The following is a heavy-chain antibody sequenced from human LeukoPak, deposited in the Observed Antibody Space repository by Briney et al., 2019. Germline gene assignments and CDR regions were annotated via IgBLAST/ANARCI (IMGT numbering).Heavy chain of an antibody. Sequence: ASVKVSCKAFGYTFSSYYMHWVRQAPGQGPEWMGIINPSGGSTSYAQKFQGRVTMTRDTSTSTVYMELTSLRSEDTAVYYCARGRPHGNDYWGQGTLVTVSS. CDR1: GYTFSSYY. D-gene: IGHD4-23*01. V-gene: IGHV1-46*01. CDR2: INPSGGST. CDR3: ARGRPHGNDY. J-gene: IGHJ4*02.